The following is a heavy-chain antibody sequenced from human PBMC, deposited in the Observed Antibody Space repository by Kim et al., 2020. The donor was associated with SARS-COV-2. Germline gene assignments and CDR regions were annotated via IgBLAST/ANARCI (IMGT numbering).Heavy chain of an antibody. CDR3: VKDQGYGISWSTYFEI. CDR2: INWDSAIV. J-gene: IGHJ4*02. D-gene: IGHD6-13*01. Sequence: GGSLRLSCAASGFTFADYAMPWVRQAPGKGLEWVAGINWDSAIVDYVDSAKGRFTISRDNAKNSLSLQMNSLRPEETAFYYCVKDQGYGISWSTYFEIWGQGTLVTVSS. V-gene: IGHV3-9*01. CDR1: GFTFADYA.